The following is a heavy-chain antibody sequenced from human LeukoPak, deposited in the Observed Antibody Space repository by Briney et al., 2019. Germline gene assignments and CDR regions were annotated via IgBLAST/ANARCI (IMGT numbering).Heavy chain of an antibody. CDR2: IYTSGST. CDR1: GGSISSGSYY. V-gene: IGHV4-61*02. J-gene: IGHJ4*02. CDR3: ARGFASPTAGLRDPFDY. Sequence: PSETLSLTCTVSGGSISSGSYYWSWIRQPAGKGLEWIGRIYTSGSTNYNPSLKSRVTISVDTSKNQFSLKLSSVTAADTAVYYCARGFASPTAGLRDPFDYWGQGTLVTVSS.